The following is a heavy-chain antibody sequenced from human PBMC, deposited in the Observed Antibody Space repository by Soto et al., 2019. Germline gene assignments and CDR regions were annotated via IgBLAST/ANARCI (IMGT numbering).Heavy chain of an antibody. Sequence: SETLSLTCTFSGVSISSYYWSWIRQPPGKGLEWIGYIYYSGSTNYNPSLKSRVTISVDTSKNQFSLKLSSVTAADTAVYYCARSYYYDSSGYYYYGMDVWGQGTTVTVSS. D-gene: IGHD3-22*01. CDR2: IYYSGST. CDR1: GVSISSYY. J-gene: IGHJ6*02. V-gene: IGHV4-59*01. CDR3: ARSYYYDSSGYYYYGMDV.